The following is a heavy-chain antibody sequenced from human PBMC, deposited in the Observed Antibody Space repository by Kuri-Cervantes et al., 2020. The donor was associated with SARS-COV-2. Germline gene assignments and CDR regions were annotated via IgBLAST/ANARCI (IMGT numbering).Heavy chain of an antibody. CDR2: INHSGST. CDR3: ASGGNPRYGGYLSY. Sequence: SDTLSLTCTVSGGSISSSSYYWGWIRQPPGKGLEWIGEINHSGSTNYNPSIKSRVTISVDTSKNQFYLKLSSVTAADTAVYYCASGGNPRYGGYLSYWGQGTLVTVSS. CDR1: GGSISSSSYY. V-gene: IGHV4-39*07. J-gene: IGHJ4*02. D-gene: IGHD5-12*01.